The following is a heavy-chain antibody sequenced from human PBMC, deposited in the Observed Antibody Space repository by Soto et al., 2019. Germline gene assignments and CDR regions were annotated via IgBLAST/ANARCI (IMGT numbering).Heavy chain of an antibody. Sequence: GGSLRLSCAASGFTFSSYAVHWVRQAPGKGLEWVAVISYDGSNKYYADSVKGRFTISRDNSKNTLYLQMNSLRAEDTAVYYCASLGYCSSTSCYNYYYYGMDVWGQGTTVTVSS. CDR3: ASLGYCSSTSCYNYYYYGMDV. J-gene: IGHJ6*02. CDR1: GFTFSSYA. D-gene: IGHD2-2*02. V-gene: IGHV3-30-3*01. CDR2: ISYDGSNK.